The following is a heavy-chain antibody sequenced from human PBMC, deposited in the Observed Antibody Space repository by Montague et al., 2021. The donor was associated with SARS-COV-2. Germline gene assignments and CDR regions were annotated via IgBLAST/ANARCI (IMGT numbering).Heavy chain of an antibody. V-gene: IGHV4-39*01. CDR1: GGSITRNYY. J-gene: IGHJ3*01. CDR3: ARPLVRGVPKAFDF. Sequence: SETLSLTCTVSGGSITRNYYWGWIRQPPGKGLEWVGNNYYSGTTFINPSLESRVTISVDASKNQCSLNLTSVTAADTAVYYCARPLVRGVPKAFDFWGQGALVIVSS. D-gene: IGHD3-10*01. CDR2: NYYSGTT.